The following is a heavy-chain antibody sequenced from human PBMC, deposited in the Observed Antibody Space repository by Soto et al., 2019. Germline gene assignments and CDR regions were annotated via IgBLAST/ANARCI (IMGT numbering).Heavy chain of an antibody. V-gene: IGHV1-46*03. CDR2: INPSGGSI. D-gene: IGHD6-13*01. Sequence: ASVKVSCKASGYTFTSYYMHWVRQAPGQGLEWMGIINPSGGSIKYAQKFQGRVTMTRDTSTSTVYMELSSLRSEDTAVYYCARDVARIASAGTALYYFDYWGQGTLVTVSS. J-gene: IGHJ4*02. CDR1: GYTFTSYY. CDR3: ARDVARIASAGTALYYFDY.